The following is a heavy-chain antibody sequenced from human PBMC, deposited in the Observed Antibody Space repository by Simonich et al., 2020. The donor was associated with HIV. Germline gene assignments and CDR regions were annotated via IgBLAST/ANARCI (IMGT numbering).Heavy chain of an antibody. CDR3: ARGDPFFDY. Sequence: QVQLVQSGAEVKKPGASVKVSCKASGYTFTNYGITWVRQAPGQGPEYMGWIRTYNGDTNYAQKYRGRVTMTTDTSTSTAYRELRSLRSDDTAVYYCARGDPFFDYWGQGALVTVSS. CDR2: IRTYNGDT. J-gene: IGHJ4*02. V-gene: IGHV1-18*01. CDR1: GYTFTNYG.